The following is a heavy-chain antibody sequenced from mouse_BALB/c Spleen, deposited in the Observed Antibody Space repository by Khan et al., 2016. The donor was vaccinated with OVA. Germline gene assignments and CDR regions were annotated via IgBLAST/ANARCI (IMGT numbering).Heavy chain of an antibody. Sequence: QVQLKQSGAELARPGASVKMSCKASGYTFTNYTMHWVKQRPGQGLEWIGYINPSSGYTNYNQNFNDKATLTTDRSSSTAYMQLSSLTSDDSAVYYCARIPIPPCYYDYRGQGTTLTVSS. J-gene: IGHJ2*01. CDR2: INPSSGYT. V-gene: IGHV1-4*01. CDR3: ARIPIPPCYYDY. CDR1: GYTFTNYT.